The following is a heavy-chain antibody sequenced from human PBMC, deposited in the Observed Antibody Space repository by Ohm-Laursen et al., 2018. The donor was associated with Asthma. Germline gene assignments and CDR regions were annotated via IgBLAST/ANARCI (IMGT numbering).Heavy chain of an antibody. Sequence: TLSLTCAVSGGSISSGGYYWTWIRQHPGKGLEWIGYIYYSGNTYYNPSLKSRLTISVDMSKNQFSLKLRSVTAADTAVYYCARGDWVYYGMDVWGQGTTVTVSS. CDR2: IYYSGNT. CDR1: GGSISSGGYY. CDR3: ARGDWVYYGMDV. D-gene: IGHD2-21*01. V-gene: IGHV4-31*11. J-gene: IGHJ6*02.